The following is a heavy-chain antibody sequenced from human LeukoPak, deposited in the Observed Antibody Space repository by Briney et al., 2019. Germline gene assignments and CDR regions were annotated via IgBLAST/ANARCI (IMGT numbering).Heavy chain of an antibody. V-gene: IGHV3-48*02. CDR3: ARHDYGGNSGDY. D-gene: IGHD4-23*01. Sequence: QAGGSLRLSCTASGFIFGDYALTWVRQAPGKGLEWVSYIGTSSSTIYYVDSVKGRFTISRDNAKNSLYLQMNSLRDEDTAVYYCARHDYGGNSGDYWGQGTLVTVSS. J-gene: IGHJ4*02. CDR1: GFIFGDYA. CDR2: IGTSSSTI.